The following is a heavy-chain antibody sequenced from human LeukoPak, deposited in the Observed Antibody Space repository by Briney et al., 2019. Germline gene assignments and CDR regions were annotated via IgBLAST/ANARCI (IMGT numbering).Heavy chain of an antibody. CDR1: GLTFSRYW. V-gene: IGHV3-7*01. CDR3: AREESLGAPYYLDA. J-gene: IGHJ4*02. Sequence: GGSLRLSCETSGLTFSRYWMTWVHQAPGNGLEWVAHMDADGRYIYYADSLKGRFTISRDNSKTSVFLQMNSLRSEDTAVYYCAREESLGAPYYLDAWGQGTLVIVSS. D-gene: IGHD1-26*01. CDR2: MDADGRYI.